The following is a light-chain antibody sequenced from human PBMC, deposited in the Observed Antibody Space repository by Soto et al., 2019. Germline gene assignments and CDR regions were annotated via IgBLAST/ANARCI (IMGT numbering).Light chain of an antibody. CDR1: QSVSSN. J-gene: IGKJ4*01. CDR3: QQYNNWPLT. CDR2: GAS. V-gene: IGKV3-15*01. Sequence: EIVMPQSPATLSLSPGERATLSFRASQSVSSNLAWYQQKPGQAPRLLIYGASTRATGIPARFSGSGSGTELTLTISSLQSEDFAVYYCQQYNNWPLTFGGGTKVDIK.